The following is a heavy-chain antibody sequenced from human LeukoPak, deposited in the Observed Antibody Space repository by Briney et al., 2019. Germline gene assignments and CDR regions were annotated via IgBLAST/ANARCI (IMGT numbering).Heavy chain of an antibody. CDR1: LFTLSNAW. J-gene: IGHJ4*02. D-gene: IGHD5/OR15-5a*01. CDR3: TTWVYSVYDPRVR. Sequence: GGSLRLSRAASLFTLSNAWMSSVRQAPGKGLEWVGRIKIKIDGGTTDYAAPVKGRFTISRDDSKNTLYLQMNSLKTEDTAVYYCTTWVYSVYDPRVRWGQGTLVTVSS. CDR2: IKIKIDGGTT. V-gene: IGHV3-15*01.